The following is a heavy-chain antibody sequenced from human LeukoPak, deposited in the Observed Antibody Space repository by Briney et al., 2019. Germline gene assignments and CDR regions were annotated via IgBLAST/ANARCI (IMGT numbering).Heavy chain of an antibody. Sequence: GGSLRLSCATSGFTFSSYSMNWVRQAPGKGLEWVSSISSSSSYIYYADSVKGRFTISRDNAKDSLYLQMNILRAEDTAVYYCVTDQGRTATVWGQGTLVTVSS. J-gene: IGHJ4*02. CDR2: ISSSSSYI. V-gene: IGHV3-21*01. CDR1: GFTFSSYS. CDR3: VTDQGRTATV. D-gene: IGHD1-26*01.